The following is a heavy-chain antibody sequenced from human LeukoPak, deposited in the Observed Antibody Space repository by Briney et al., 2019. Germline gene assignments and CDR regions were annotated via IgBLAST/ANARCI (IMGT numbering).Heavy chain of an antibody. CDR1: GFTFSTYA. CDR2: ISGSGGTP. CDR3: ARDLGHRIAAAGPNLDY. D-gene: IGHD6-13*01. J-gene: IGHJ4*02. Sequence: GGSLRLSCAASGFTFSTYAMNWVRQAPGKGLEWVSTISGSGGTPHYADSVKGRFTISRDNSKNTLHLQMNSLRAEDTAVYYCARDLGHRIAAAGPNLDYWGQGTLVTVSS. V-gene: IGHV3-23*01.